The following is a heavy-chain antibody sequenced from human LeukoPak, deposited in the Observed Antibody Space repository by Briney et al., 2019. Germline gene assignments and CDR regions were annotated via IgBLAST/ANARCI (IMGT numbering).Heavy chain of an antibody. J-gene: IGHJ4*02. CDR1: GGSFSGYY. D-gene: IGHD1-7*01. CDR3: ARGGVAGTIDY. Sequence: PSETLSLTCAGYGGSFSGYYWSWLRQPPGKGLEWIGEINHSGSTNYNPSLKSRVTISVDTSKNQFSLKLSSVTAADTAVYYCARGGVAGTIDYWGQGTLVTVSS. V-gene: IGHV4-34*01. CDR2: INHSGST.